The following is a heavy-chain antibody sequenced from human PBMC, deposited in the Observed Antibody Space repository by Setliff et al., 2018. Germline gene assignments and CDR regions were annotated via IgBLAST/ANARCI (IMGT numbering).Heavy chain of an antibody. J-gene: IGHJ4*02. CDR2: IRYGGTKK. CDR1: GFAFSTYG. V-gene: IGHV3-30*02. CDR3: VKDVVGYSSWHGHYPHFNY. Sequence: GGSLRLSCAASGFAFSTYGIHWVRHTPGKGLEWVAYIRYGGTKKDYADSVRGRFTISRDNAKNSLYLQMNSLRAEDTAVYYCVKDVVGYSSWHGHYPHFNYWGQGTLVTVSS. D-gene: IGHD6-6*01.